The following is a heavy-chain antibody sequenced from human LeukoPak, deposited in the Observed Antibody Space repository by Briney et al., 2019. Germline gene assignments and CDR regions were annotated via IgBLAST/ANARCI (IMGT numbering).Heavy chain of an antibody. D-gene: IGHD3-9*01. CDR3: ARDSGNYDILTGYSQ. V-gene: IGHV4-59*01. CDR1: GGSISSYY. Sequence: KASETLSLTCTVSGGSISSYYWSWIRQPPGKGLEWIGYIYYSGSTNYNPSLKSRVTISVDTSKNQFSLKLSSVTAADTAVYYCARDSGNYDILTGYSQWGQGTLVTVSS. CDR2: IYYSGST. J-gene: IGHJ4*02.